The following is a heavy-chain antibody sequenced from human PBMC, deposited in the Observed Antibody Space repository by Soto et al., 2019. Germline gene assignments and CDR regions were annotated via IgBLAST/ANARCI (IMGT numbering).Heavy chain of an antibody. J-gene: IGHJ6*02. CDR1: GGSISSYY. CDR2: IYYSGST. V-gene: IGHV4-59*12. Sequence: SETLSLTCTVSGGSISSYYCSWIRQPPGKGLEWIGYIYYSGSTNYNPYLKSRVTISVDTSKNQFSLKLSSVTAADTAVYYCARDAGGGYGMDVWGQGTTVTVSS. D-gene: IGHD6-25*01. CDR3: ARDAGGGYGMDV.